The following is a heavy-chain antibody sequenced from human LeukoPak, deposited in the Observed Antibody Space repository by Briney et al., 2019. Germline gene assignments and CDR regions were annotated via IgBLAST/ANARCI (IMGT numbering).Heavy chain of an antibody. J-gene: IGHJ4*02. CDR2: ISAYNGNT. V-gene: IGHV1-18*04. Sequence: ASVKVSCKASGYTFTGYYMHWVRQAPGQGLEWMGWISAYNGNTNYAQKLQGRVTMTTDTSTSTAYMELRSLRSDDTAVYYCARPNSGSWGDYFDYWGQGTLITVSS. D-gene: IGHD1-26*01. CDR1: GYTFTGYY. CDR3: ARPNSGSWGDYFDY.